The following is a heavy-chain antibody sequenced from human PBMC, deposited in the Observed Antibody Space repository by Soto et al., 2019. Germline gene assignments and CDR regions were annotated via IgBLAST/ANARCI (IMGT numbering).Heavy chain of an antibody. D-gene: IGHD5-18*01. V-gene: IGHV4-39*07. Sequence: PSETLSLTCTVSGGSISSSSSYWGWIRHPPGKGLEWIGSSYYSVSTYYNPSLKSRVTIAVDTSKNQFSLKLSSVTAADTAVYYCARGLGRGYSYGYLGSYHYCMDVWGNGMTVTGST. CDR1: GGSISSSSSY. CDR2: SYYSVST. J-gene: IGHJ6*04. CDR3: ARGLGRGYSYGYLGSYHYCMDV.